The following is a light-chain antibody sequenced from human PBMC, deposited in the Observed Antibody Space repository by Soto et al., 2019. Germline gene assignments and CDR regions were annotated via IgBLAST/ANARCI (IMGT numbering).Light chain of an antibody. CDR3: QQYNSFWT. CDR1: QSISGW. Sequence: DIQMTQSPSTLSASVGDRLTITCRASQSISGWLAWYQQKPGKAPKLLIYDVCNYESWVLSRFSASGFGTEFTHTISSLQPYVVAIYHCQQYNSFWTFGQGTKV. CDR2: DVC. V-gene: IGKV1-5*01. J-gene: IGKJ1*01.